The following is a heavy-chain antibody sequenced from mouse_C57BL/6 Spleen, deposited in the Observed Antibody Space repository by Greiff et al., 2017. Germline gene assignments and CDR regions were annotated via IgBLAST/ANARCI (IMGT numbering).Heavy chain of an antibody. Sequence: EVNLVESGGGLVKPGGSLKLSCAASGFTFSDYGMHWVRQAPEKGLEWVAYISSGSSTIYYADTVKGRFTISRDNAKNTLFLQMTSLRSEDTAMDYCARSDSDAMDYWGQGTSVTVSS. CDR1: GFTFSDYG. CDR2: ISSGSSTI. J-gene: IGHJ4*01. CDR3: ARSDSDAMDY. V-gene: IGHV5-17*01. D-gene: IGHD2-4*01.